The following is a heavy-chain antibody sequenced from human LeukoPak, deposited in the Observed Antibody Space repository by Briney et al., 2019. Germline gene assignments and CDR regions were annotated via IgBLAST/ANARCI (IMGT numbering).Heavy chain of an antibody. CDR3: AKAPVTSCRGAYCYPFDS. CDR1: GFTFSSYA. V-gene: IGHV3-23*01. CDR2: TSSSDAGT. D-gene: IGHD2-21*01. Sequence: PGGSQRLSCAASGFTFSSYAMSWVRQTPGKGLEWVAATSSSDAGTYHADSVRGRFTISRDNSKNTLYLQMNSLRAEDAAVYFCAKAPVTSCRGAYCYPFDSWGQGTLVTVSS. J-gene: IGHJ4*02.